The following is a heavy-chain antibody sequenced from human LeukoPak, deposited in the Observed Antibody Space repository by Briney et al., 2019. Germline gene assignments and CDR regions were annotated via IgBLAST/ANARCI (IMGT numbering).Heavy chain of an antibody. CDR2: INHSGST. CDR1: GGSFSGYY. V-gene: IGHV4-34*01. Sequence: PSETLSLTCAVYGGSFSGYYWSWIRQPPGKGLEWIGEINHSGSTNYNPSLKSRVTISVDTSKNQFSLKLSSVTAADTAVYYCARAWGVSAAPFDYWGQGTPVTVSS. D-gene: IGHD3-10*01. J-gene: IGHJ4*02. CDR3: ARAWGVSAAPFDY.